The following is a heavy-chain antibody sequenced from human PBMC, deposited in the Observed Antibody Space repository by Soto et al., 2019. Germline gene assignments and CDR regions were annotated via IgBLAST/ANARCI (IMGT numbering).Heavy chain of an antibody. CDR3: ARHWPTVTTGFDY. V-gene: IGHV4-59*08. Sequence: SETLSLTCTVSGGPISSYYWSWIRQPPGKGLEWIGYIYYSGSTNYNPSLKSRVTISVDTSKNQFSLKLSSVTAADTAVYYCARHWPTVTTGFDYWGQGTLVTVS. CDR2: IYYSGST. D-gene: IGHD4-17*01. J-gene: IGHJ4*02. CDR1: GGPISSYY.